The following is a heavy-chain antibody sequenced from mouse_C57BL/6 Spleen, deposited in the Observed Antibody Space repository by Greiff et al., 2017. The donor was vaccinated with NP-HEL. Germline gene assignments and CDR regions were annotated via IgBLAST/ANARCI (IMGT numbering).Heavy chain of an antibody. CDR2: IHPNSGST. CDR1: GYTFTSYW. J-gene: IGHJ3*01. CDR3: ARQVDDDRAWFAY. V-gene: IGHV1-64*01. D-gene: IGHD2-4*01. Sequence: QVQLQQSGAELVKPGASVKLSCKASGYTFTSYWMHWVKQRPGQGLEWIGMIHPNSGSTNYNEKFKSKATLTVDKSSSTAYMQLSSLTSEDSAVYYCARQVDDDRAWFAYWGQGTLVTVSA.